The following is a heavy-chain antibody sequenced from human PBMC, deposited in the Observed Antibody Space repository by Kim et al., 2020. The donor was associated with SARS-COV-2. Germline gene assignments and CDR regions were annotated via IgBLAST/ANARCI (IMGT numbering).Heavy chain of an antibody. Sequence: YGDSVKGQFTISRNNPKSTLYQQMSSLGAEDTAVYYCASRRYIGTYYYLDYWGQGTLVTVSS. CDR3: ASRRYIGTYYYLDY. V-gene: IGHV3-74*01. D-gene: IGHD1-26*01. J-gene: IGHJ4*02.